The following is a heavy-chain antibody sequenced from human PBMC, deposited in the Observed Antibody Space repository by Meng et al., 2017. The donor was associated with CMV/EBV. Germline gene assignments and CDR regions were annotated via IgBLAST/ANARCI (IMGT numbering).Heavy chain of an antibody. CDR2: INHSGST. D-gene: IGHD6-13*01. CDR1: VGYFSGYY. CDR3: ARGGIAAAGPFDY. Sequence: HVPTPQWGAGLFTPSESRSLTCAVYVGYFSGYYWSWIRQPPGKGLEWIGEINHSGSTNYNPSLKSRVTISVDTSKNQFSLKLSSVTAADTAVYYCARGGIAAAGPFDYWGQGTLVTVSS. V-gene: IGHV4-34*01. J-gene: IGHJ4*02.